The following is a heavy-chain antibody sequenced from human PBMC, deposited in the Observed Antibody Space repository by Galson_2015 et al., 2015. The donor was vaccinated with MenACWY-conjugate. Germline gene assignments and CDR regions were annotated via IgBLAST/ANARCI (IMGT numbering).Heavy chain of an antibody. V-gene: IGHV1-46*04. CDR1: GYTFTSNY. CDR2: INPNGGST. J-gene: IGHJ4*02. CDR3: ARGWWTGASYFDY. D-gene: IGHD3/OR15-3a*01. Sequence: SVKVSCKASGYTFTSNYMHWVRQAPRQGLEWLGVINPNGGSTTYAQNLRGRVTMTRDTSTSTVYMDLSSLTSEDTAVYYCARGWWTGASYFDYWGQGTLVTVSS.